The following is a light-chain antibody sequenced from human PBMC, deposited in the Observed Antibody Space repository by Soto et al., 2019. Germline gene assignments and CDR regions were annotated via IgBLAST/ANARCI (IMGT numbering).Light chain of an antibody. J-gene: IGKJ5*01. CDR1: ADVSSSY. Sequence: EIVLTQSPAPLSLSPGERATLSCECSADVSSSYVAWYQQKSGLAPRLLIHDASSRATGIPDRFSGSESGTELTLTIRRLEPEDSAVYYCQQYGSSPITFGQGTRLEIK. CDR3: QQYGSSPIT. V-gene: IGKV3D-20*01. CDR2: DAS.